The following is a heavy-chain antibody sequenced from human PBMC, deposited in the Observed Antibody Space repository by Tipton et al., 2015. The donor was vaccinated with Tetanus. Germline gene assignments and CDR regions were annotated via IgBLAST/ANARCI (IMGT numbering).Heavy chain of an antibody. CDR3: AILPKHWLAPRGAP. CDR2: INQRGT. V-gene: IGHV4-34*01. J-gene: IGHJ5*02. CDR1: GGSINDKKYY. D-gene: IGHD6-19*01. Sequence: TLSLTCTVSGGSINDKKYYWSWIRQPPGGGLEWIGEINQRGTSYNPSLKTRATISVDSSKTQLFLNLTSVTAADTAVYYCAILPKHWLAPRGAPWGQGILVTVSS.